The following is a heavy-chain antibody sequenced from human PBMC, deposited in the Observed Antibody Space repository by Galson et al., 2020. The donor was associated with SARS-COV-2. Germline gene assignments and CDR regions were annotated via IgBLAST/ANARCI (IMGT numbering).Heavy chain of an antibody. D-gene: IGHD3-22*01. CDR3: AITYYYDRDY. Sequence: SETLSLTCTVSGGSISSSSYYWGWIRQPPGKGLEWIGSIYYSGSTYYNPSLKSRVTISVDTSKNQFSLKLSSVTAADTAVYYCAITYYYDRDYWGQGTLVTVSS. CDR1: GGSISSSSYY. J-gene: IGHJ4*02. CDR2: IYYSGST. V-gene: IGHV4-39*01.